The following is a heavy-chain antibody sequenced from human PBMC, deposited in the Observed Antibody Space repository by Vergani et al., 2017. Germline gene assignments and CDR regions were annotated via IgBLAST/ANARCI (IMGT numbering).Heavy chain of an antibody. Sequence: QVQLVQSGAEVKKPGASVKVSCKASGYTFTSYGISWVRQAPGQGLEWMGWISAYNGNTNYAQKLQGRVTMTTDTSTSTAYMELRSLRSDDTAVYYGARAGVGDSSGYYFGLVADYWGQGTLVTVSS. CDR2: ISAYNGNT. V-gene: IGHV1-18*04. D-gene: IGHD3-22*01. CDR3: ARAGVGDSSGYYFGLVADY. CDR1: GYTFTSYG. J-gene: IGHJ4*02.